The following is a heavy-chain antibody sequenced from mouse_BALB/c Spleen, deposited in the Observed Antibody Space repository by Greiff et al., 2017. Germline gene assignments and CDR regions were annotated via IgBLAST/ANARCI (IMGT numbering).Heavy chain of an antibody. CDR2: IDPENGDT. CDR3: KALLRDWYFDV. D-gene: IGHD1-1*01. J-gene: IGHJ1*01. CDR1: GFNIKDYY. Sequence: VQLQQSGAELVRPGASVKLSCTASGFNIKDYYMHWVKQRPEQGLEWIGWIDPENGDTEYAPKFQGKATMTADTSSNTAYLQLSSLTSEDTAVYYCKALLRDWYFDVWGAGTTVTVSA. V-gene: IGHV14-4*02.